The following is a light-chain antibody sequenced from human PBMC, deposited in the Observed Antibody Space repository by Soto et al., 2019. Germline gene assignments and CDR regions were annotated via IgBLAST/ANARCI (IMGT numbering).Light chain of an antibody. J-gene: IGKJ1*01. V-gene: IGKV1-5*01. CDR3: HKYIGYST. CDR2: DAS. CDR1: QSINSW. Sequence: DIQMTQSPSSLSASVGDRVTITCRASQSINSWLAWYQQKPGKAPNLLIYDASTLQGGVPSRFSGSGSGTELTLTITCRQPDEFATSDCHKYIGYSTFGEGTRVDIK.